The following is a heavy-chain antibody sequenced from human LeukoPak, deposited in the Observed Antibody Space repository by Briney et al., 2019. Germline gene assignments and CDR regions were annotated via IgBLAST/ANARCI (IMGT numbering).Heavy chain of an antibody. CDR2: INSDGSST. CDR3: LREFYSALWD. J-gene: IGHJ4*02. CDR1: GFTFSTYW. D-gene: IGHD2-21*01. Sequence: GGSLRLSCAASGFTFSTYWMHWVRQAPGKGLVWVSRINSDGSSTSFADSLNGRFTISRDNAKNILYLQMNSLRAEDTAVYYCLREFYSALWDWGQGTLVTVSS. V-gene: IGHV3-74*01.